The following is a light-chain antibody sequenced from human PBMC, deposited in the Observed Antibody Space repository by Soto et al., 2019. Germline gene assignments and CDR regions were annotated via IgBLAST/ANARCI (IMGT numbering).Light chain of an antibody. CDR2: EVS. CDR3: YSYAGSNNWV. CDR1: SSDVGGYNY. Sequence: QSALTQPASVSGSPGQSITISCTGTSSDVGGYNYVSWYQQHPGKAPKLMIYEVSKRPSGVPDRFSGSKSGNTASLTVSGLQDEDEADDYCYSYAGSNNWVFGGGTKLTVL. J-gene: IGLJ3*02. V-gene: IGLV2-8*01.